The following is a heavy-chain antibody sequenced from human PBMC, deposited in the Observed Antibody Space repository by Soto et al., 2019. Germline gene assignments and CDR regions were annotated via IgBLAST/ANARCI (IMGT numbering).Heavy chain of an antibody. Sequence: SETLSLTCTVSGGSISSSTYYWGWIRQPPGKGLEWIGSVYYNGNTNYAQKLQGRVTMTTDTSTSTAYMELRSLRSDGTAVYYCARDARDVVVVPAARVHDAFDIWGQGTMVTVSS. V-gene: IGHV4-39*02. CDR2: VYYNGNT. D-gene: IGHD2-2*01. CDR3: ARDARDVVVVPAARVHDAFDI. J-gene: IGHJ3*02. CDR1: GGSISSSTYY.